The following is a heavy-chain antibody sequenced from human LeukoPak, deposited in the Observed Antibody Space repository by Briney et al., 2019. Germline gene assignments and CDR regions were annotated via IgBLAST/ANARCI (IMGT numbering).Heavy chain of an antibody. J-gene: IGHJ3*01. Sequence: GGSLRLSCAASGFTFSSYAMSWVRQAPGKGLEWVSAISGSGGSTYYADSVKGRFTISRHNSKNTLYLQMNSLRAEDTAVYYCARDTTAYCGGDCYPGSWGQGTMVTVSS. CDR1: GFTFSSYA. CDR3: ARDTTAYCGGDCYPGS. V-gene: IGHV3-23*01. D-gene: IGHD2-21*02. CDR2: ISGSGGST.